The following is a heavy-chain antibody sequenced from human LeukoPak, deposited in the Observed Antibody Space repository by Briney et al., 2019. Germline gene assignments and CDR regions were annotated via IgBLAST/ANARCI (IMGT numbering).Heavy chain of an antibody. J-gene: IGHJ5*02. Sequence: GASVKVSCKASGYTFTGYYMHWVRQAPGQGLEWMGWINPNSGGTNYAQKFQGMVTMTRDTSISTAYMELSRLRSDDTAVYYCARARGGLANWFDPWGQGTLVTVSS. CDR3: ARARGGLANWFDP. CDR1: GYTFTGYY. D-gene: IGHD3-16*01. CDR2: INPNSGGT. V-gene: IGHV1-2*02.